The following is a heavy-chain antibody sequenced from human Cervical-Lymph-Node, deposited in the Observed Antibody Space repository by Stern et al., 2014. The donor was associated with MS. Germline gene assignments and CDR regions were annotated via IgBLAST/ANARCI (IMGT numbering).Heavy chain of an antibody. CDR2: INAGNGDR. D-gene: IGHD2-2*01. Sequence: QVQLVQSGAEVKEPGASVKLSCKASGYTFTNYAIHWVRQAPGQRLEWMGRINAGNGDRRYSERFQGRVTITMDTSATAAAMELSSLTSDDTAVYYCARGGHCSSTSCFGRIYFDFWGQGTLVTVSS. CDR3: ARGGHCSSTSCFGRIYFDF. CDR1: GYTFTNYA. J-gene: IGHJ4*02. V-gene: IGHV1-3*01.